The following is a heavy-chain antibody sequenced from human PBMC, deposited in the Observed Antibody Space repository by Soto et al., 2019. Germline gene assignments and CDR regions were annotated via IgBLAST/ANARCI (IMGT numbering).Heavy chain of an antibody. CDR3: ARLPGSSGWYDY. CDR1: VFTFSSYS. CDR2: ISSSSSYI. D-gene: IGHD6-19*01. V-gene: IGHV3-21*01. J-gene: IGHJ4*02. Sequence: GGSLRLSCAASVFTFSSYSMNWVRQAPGKGLEWVSSISSSSSYIYYADSVKGRFTISRDNAKNSLYLQMNSLRAEDTAVYYCARLPGSSGWYDYWGQGTLVTVSS.